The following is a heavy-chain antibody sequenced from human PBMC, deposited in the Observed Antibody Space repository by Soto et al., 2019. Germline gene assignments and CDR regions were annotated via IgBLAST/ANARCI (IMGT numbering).Heavy chain of an antibody. Sequence: GSSVKVSCKASGYTFTGYYMHWVRQAPGQGLEWMGWINPNGGGTNYAQKFQGRVTMTRDTSISTAYMELSRLRSDDTAVYYCAREGRIQPNYYYSGIDVCGQGTTVTVYS. CDR1: GYTFTGYY. CDR2: INPNGGGT. CDR3: AREGRIQPNYYYSGIDV. J-gene: IGHJ6*02. D-gene: IGHD5-18*01. V-gene: IGHV1-2*02.